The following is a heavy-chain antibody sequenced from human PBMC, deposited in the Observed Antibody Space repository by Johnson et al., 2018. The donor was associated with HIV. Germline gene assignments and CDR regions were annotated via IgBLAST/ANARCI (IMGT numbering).Heavy chain of an antibody. V-gene: IGHV3-66*01. Sequence: VQLVESGGGVVQPGGSLRLSCAASGFTVSSNYMTWVRQAPGKGLEWVSVIYSGGSTYYANSVKGQFTISRDNSKNTLYLQMNSLRAEDTAVYYCASPLIAAGEGAFDIWGQGTMVTVSS. J-gene: IGHJ3*02. CDR2: IYSGGST. CDR1: GFTVSSNY. CDR3: ASPLIAAGEGAFDI. D-gene: IGHD6-13*01.